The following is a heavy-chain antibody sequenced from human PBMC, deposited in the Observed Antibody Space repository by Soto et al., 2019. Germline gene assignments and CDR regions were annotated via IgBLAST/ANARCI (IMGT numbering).Heavy chain of an antibody. Sequence: EVQLLESGGGLVQPGGSLRLSCAASGLTFSGYGMSWVRQAPGTGREWVSAISGSGSTTYYADSVKGRFTISRDDSKNILFLQMHSLRAEDTAVYYCVTRSRGLQSSPPRLDSWGQGTLVTVSS. J-gene: IGHJ4*02. CDR2: ISGSGSTT. CDR1: GLTFSGYG. V-gene: IGHV3-23*01. D-gene: IGHD4-4*01. CDR3: VTRSRGLQSSPPRLDS.